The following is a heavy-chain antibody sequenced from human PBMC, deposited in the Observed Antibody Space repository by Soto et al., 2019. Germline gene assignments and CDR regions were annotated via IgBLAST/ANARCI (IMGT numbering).Heavy chain of an antibody. J-gene: IGHJ3*02. Sequence: ASVKVFCKASGYTFTGYYMHWVRQAPGQGLEWMGWINPNSGGTNYAQKFQGWVTMTRDTSISTAYMELSRLRSDDTAVYYCARENRLSGDDAFDIWGQGAMVTVSS. CDR2: INPNSGGT. CDR3: ARENRLSGDDAFDI. CDR1: GYTFTGYY. V-gene: IGHV1-2*04. D-gene: IGHD7-27*01.